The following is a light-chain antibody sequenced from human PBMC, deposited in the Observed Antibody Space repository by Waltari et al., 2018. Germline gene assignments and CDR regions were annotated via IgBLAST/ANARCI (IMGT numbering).Light chain of an antibody. J-gene: IGKJ1*01. Sequence: IVMTQSPASLSVSLGDRATINCKSSQSLLASSNNKNDLAWYQQKPGQAPKLLISCASTLQSGVPDRFSGSGSGTDFTLTISSLQAEDVAVYYCQQYYATLRTFGQGTKVEI. CDR1: QSLLASSNNKND. V-gene: IGKV4-1*01. CDR2: CAS. CDR3: QQYYATLRT.